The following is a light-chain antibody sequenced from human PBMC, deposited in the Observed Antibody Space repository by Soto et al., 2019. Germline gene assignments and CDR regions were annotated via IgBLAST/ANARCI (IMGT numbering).Light chain of an antibody. V-gene: IGLV2-14*01. CDR1: SSDVGGYNY. CDR2: DVS. Sequence: QSVLTQPASVSGSPGQSITISCTGTSSDVGGYNYVSWYQQHPGKAPKLMIYDVSNRPSGVSNRFSGSKSGNTASLTISGLQAEDEADYYCSSYTSSSTLRGVFGPGTKVTVL. CDR3: SSYTSSSTLRGV. J-gene: IGLJ1*01.